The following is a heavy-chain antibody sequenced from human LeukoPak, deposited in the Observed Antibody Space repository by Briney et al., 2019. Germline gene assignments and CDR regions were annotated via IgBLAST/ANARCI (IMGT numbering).Heavy chain of an antibody. CDR2: TYYRSKWYN. V-gene: IGHV6-1*01. D-gene: IGHD3-22*01. Sequence: SQTLSLTCAISGDSVSSNSAAWNWIRQSPSRGLEWLGRTYYRSKWYNDYAVSVKSRITINPDTSKNQFSLQLNSVTPEDTAVYYCAREGYYDSSGYYRAPYFGYYYYGMDVWGQGTTVTVSS. J-gene: IGHJ6*02. CDR3: AREGYYDSSGYYRAPYFGYYYYGMDV. CDR1: GDSVSSNSAA.